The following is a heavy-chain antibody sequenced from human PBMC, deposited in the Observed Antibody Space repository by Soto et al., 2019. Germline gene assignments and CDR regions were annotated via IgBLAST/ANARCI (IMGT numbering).Heavy chain of an antibody. J-gene: IGHJ4*02. CDR3: ARVGSGSFDY. V-gene: IGHV4-59*01. CDR2: IYYSGNT. CDR1: GGSISTYY. Sequence: SETLSLTCTVSGGSISTYYWSWIRQPPGKGLEWIGYIYYSGNTNSNPSLKSRITMSVDTHKNQFSLKLSSVTAADTAVYYCARVGSGSFDYWGQGTLVTVS. D-gene: IGHD3-22*01.